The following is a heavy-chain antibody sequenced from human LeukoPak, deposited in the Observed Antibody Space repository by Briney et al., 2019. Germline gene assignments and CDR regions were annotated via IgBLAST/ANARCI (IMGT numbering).Heavy chain of an antibody. J-gene: IGHJ4*02. Sequence: GGSLRLSCAASGFTFSSYAMHWVRQAPGKGLEWVAVISYDGSNKYYADSVKGRFTISRDNAKNSLYLQMNSLRAEDTALYYCAKDIGSGWGPHGFFFDYWGQGTLVTVSS. CDR1: GFTFSSYA. D-gene: IGHD6-19*01. CDR3: AKDIGSGWGPHGFFFDY. V-gene: IGHV3-30-3*01. CDR2: ISYDGSNK.